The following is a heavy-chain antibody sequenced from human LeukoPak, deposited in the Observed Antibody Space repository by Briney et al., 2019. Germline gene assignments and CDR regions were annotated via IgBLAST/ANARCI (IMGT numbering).Heavy chain of an antibody. Sequence: GASVKVSCKASGYTFTSHAMHWVRQAPGQRLEWMGWINSGNGNTKYSQKFQGRVTIARDTSASTAYMDLSSLRSEDTAVYYCARVVGWFGDAFDIWGQGTMVTVSS. CDR3: ARVVGWFGDAFDI. CDR2: INSGNGNT. V-gene: IGHV1-3*01. J-gene: IGHJ3*02. D-gene: IGHD3-10*01. CDR1: GYTFTSHA.